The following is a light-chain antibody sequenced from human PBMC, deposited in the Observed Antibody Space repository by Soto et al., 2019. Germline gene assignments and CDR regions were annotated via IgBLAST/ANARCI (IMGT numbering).Light chain of an antibody. CDR3: SSYTSSSTLLYV. J-gene: IGLJ1*01. V-gene: IGLV2-14*01. CDR1: SSDVGGYNY. Sequence: QSALTQPASVSGSPGQSITISCTGTSSDVGGYNYVSWYQQHPGKAPKLMIYDVSNRPSGVSNRSSGSKSGNPASLTISGRQAEDEADYYCSSYTSSSTLLYVFGTGTKLTVL. CDR2: DVS.